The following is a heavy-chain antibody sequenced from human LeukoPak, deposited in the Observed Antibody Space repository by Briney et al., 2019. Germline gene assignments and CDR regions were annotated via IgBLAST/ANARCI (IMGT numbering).Heavy chain of an antibody. Sequence: PGGSLRLSCAASGFTFSSYWMTWVRQAPGKGLEWVANIKQDGSEKYYVDSVKGRFTISRDNSKNTLYLQMNSLRAEDTAVYYCARDLLDYYDSSGDSVVLVHGYYWGQGTLVTVSS. V-gene: IGHV3-7*01. J-gene: IGHJ4*02. CDR1: GFTFSSYW. CDR2: IKQDGSEK. D-gene: IGHD3-22*01. CDR3: ARDLLDYYDSSGDSVVLVHGYY.